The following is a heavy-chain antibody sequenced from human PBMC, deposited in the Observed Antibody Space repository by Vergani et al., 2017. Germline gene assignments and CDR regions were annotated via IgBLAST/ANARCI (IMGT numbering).Heavy chain of an antibody. J-gene: IGHJ6*03. Sequence: QVQLVQSGAEVKKPGASVKVSCKASGYTFTSYAMHWVRQAPGQRLEWMGRIIPILGTANYAQKFQGRVTITADESTSTAYMELSSLRSEDTAVYYCARGLWGLRLGELSSYYYMDVWGKGTTVTVSS. CDR2: IIPILGTA. CDR3: ARGLWGLRLGELSSYYYMDV. D-gene: IGHD3-16*02. V-gene: IGHV1-69*11. CDR1: GYTFTSYA.